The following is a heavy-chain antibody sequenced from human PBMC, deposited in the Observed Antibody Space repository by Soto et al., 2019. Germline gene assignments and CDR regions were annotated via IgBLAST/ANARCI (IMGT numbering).Heavy chain of an antibody. V-gene: IGHV4-4*02. Sequence: QVQLKESGPGLVKPSGTLSLTCAVSGGSISSSNWCSWVRQPPGKGLEWIGEIYHSGSTNYNPSLKSRVTLSVDKSKNQFSLKLSSVTAADTAVYYCARFNSGNYYEAFDIWGQGTMVTVSS. D-gene: IGHD1-26*01. J-gene: IGHJ3*02. CDR3: ARFNSGNYYEAFDI. CDR2: IYHSGST. CDR1: GGSISSSNW.